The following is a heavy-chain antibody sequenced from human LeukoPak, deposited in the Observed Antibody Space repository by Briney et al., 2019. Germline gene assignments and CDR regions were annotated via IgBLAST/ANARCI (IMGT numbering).Heavy chain of an antibody. Sequence: GGSLRLSCAASGFTFSSYSMIWVRQAPGKGLEWVSSISSSSSYIYYADSVKGRFTISRDNAKNSLYLQMNSLRAEDTAVYYCARDGGGLELRGEVRTFDYWGQGTLVTVSS. V-gene: IGHV3-21*01. CDR3: ARDGGGLELRGEVRTFDY. D-gene: IGHD1-7*01. CDR1: GFTFSSYS. J-gene: IGHJ4*02. CDR2: ISSSSSYI.